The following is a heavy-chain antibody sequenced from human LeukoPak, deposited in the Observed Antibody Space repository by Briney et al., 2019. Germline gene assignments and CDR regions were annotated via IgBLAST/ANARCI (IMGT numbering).Heavy chain of an antibody. V-gene: IGHV1-18*01. J-gene: IGHJ4*02. CDR3: ARYYYGSGSYYSDY. CDR1: GYTFTSYG. CDR2: ISAYNGNT. Sequence: ASVKVSCKASGYTFTSYGISWVRQAPGQGLEWMGWISAYNGNTNNAQKLQGRVTMTTDKSTSTAYMELRSLRSDDTAVYYCARYYYGSGSYYSDYWGQGTLVTVSS. D-gene: IGHD3-10*01.